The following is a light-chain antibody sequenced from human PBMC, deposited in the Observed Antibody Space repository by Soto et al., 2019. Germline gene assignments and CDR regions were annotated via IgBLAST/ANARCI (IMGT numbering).Light chain of an antibody. V-gene: IGKV2-28*01. Sequence: DIVMTQSPLSLPFTPGEPASISCSSSQSLLHINGYNYLDWYLQKPGQSPQLLIYLGSNRAPGVPDRFSGSGSGTDFTLKISRVEAEDVGVYYCMQALQTPSFGGGTKVDIK. CDR1: QSLLHINGYNY. CDR2: LGS. J-gene: IGKJ4*01. CDR3: MQALQTPS.